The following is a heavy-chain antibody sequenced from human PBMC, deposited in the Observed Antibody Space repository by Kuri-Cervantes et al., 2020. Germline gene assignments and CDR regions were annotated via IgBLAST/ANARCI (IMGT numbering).Heavy chain of an antibody. Sequence: ASVKVSCKASGYTFTSYAMHWVRQAPGQGLEWMGWINPNSGGTNYAQKFQGRVTMTRDTSISIAYMELSRLRSDDTAVYYCASGGHYYDPLVGDYWGQGTLVTVSS. D-gene: IGHD3-22*01. V-gene: IGHV1-2*02. CDR1: GYTFTSYA. CDR2: INPNSGGT. CDR3: ASGGHYYDPLVGDY. J-gene: IGHJ4*02.